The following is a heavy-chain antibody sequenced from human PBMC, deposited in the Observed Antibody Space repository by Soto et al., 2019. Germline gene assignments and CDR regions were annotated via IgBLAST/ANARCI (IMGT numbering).Heavy chain of an antibody. D-gene: IGHD6-19*01. J-gene: IGHJ4*02. CDR3: ARRHSSGWSFDY. CDR1: GYTFTSYY. V-gene: IGHV1-46*01. CDR2: INPSGGST. Sequence: GASVKVSCKASGYTFTSYYMHWVRQAPGQGLEWMGIINPSGGSTSYAQKFQGRVTMTRDTSTSTVYMELSSLRSEDTAVDYCARRHSSGWSFDYWGQGTLVTVSS.